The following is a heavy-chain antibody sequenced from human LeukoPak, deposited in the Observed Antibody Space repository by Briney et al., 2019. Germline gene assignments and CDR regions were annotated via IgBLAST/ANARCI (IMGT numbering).Heavy chain of an antibody. CDR3: ARVTSSSWYKYYYYGMDV. CDR1: GYTFTSYG. D-gene: IGHD6-13*01. CDR2: ISAYNGNT. Sequence: GASVKVSCKASGYTFTSYGISWVRQAPGQGLEWMGWISAYNGNTNYAQKLQGRVTMTTDTSTSTAYMELRSLRSDDTAVYYCARVTSSSWYKYYYYGMDVWGQGTTVTVSS. V-gene: IGHV1-18*01. J-gene: IGHJ6*02.